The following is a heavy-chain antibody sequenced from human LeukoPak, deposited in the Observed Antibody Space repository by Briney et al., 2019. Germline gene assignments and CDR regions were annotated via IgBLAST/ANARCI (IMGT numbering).Heavy chain of an antibody. Sequence: SGTLSLTCDVYGGSFSDYWWTWNRQSPGKGLEWIGEVNHSGRTKYNPSLKSRLSISVDRYKKQVSLKLTSVTAADTALYYCAIRFGRLEAGGTPFDSWGQGTLDTVSS. CDR3: AIRFGRLEAGGTPFDS. D-gene: IGHD6-13*01. J-gene: IGHJ4*02. CDR2: VNHSGRT. V-gene: IGHV4-34*01. CDR1: GGSFSDYW.